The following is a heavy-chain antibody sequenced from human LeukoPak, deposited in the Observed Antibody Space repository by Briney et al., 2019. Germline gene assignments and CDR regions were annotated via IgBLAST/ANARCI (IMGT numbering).Heavy chain of an antibody. CDR2: ISSSSSYI. J-gene: IGHJ4*02. D-gene: IGHD5-18*01. CDR1: GFTFSSCS. V-gene: IGHV3-21*01. Sequence: GGSLRLSCAASGFTFSSCSMNWVRQAPGKGLEWVSSISSSSSYIYYADSVKGRFTISRDNAKNSLYLQMNSLRAEDTAVYYCARGGYSYGHFDYWGQGTLVTVSS. CDR3: ARGGYSYGHFDY.